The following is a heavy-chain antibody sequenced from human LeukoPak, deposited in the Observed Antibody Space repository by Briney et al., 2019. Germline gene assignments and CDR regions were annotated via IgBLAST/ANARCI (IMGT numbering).Heavy chain of an antibody. J-gene: IGHJ6*03. CDR3: GRDALVGYFSYYYMDV. CDR2: HSNSGST. D-gene: IGHD2-15*01. V-gene: IGHV4-59*02. CDR1: GGSVSSHY. Sequence: SETLSLTCTVSGGSVSSHYWTWLRQSPVKGLEWIGDHSNSGSTSYNPSLKSRVTISIDTSKNQFSLKLSSVTAADTAVYYCGRDALVGYFSYYYMDVWGKGTTVTVSS.